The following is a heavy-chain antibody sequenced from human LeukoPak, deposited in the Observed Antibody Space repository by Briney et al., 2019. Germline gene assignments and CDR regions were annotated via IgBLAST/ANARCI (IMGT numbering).Heavy chain of an antibody. CDR2: ISSSSSII. J-gene: IGHJ4*02. D-gene: IGHD1-14*01. Sequence: GGSLRLSCAASGFTFTRCSMNWVRQAPGKGLEWISYISSSSSIIYYAHSVKGRFTISRDNAKNSLYLQMNSLRDEDTAVYYCARDGNPFDYWGQGTLVTVSS. CDR3: ARDGNPFDY. V-gene: IGHV3-48*02. CDR1: GFTFTRCS.